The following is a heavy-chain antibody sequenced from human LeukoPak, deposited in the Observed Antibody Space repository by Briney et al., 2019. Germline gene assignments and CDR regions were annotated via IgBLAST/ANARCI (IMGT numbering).Heavy chain of an antibody. CDR1: GFTFRSYW. CDR2: IKQDESEK. CDR3: ARGTSDSPYYYYYGMDV. D-gene: IGHD1-7*01. V-gene: IGHV3-7*04. J-gene: IGHJ6*02. Sequence: GGSLRLFCAASGFTFRSYWMSWVRQAPGKGLEWVANIKQDESEKYYVDSVKGRFTISRDNAKNSLYLQMNSLRAEDTAVYYCARGTSDSPYYYYYGMDVWGQGTTVTVSS.